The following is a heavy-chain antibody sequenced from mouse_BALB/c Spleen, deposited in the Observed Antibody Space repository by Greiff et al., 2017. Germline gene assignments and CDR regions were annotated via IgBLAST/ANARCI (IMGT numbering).Heavy chain of an antibody. CDR3: ARYDWNYGRYFDV. CDR2: ISYSGST. CDR1: GDSITSGY. D-gene: IGHD1-2*01. Sequence: EVKLMESGPSLVKPSQTLSLTCSVTGDSITSGYWNWIRKFPGNKLEYMGYISYSGSTYYNPSLKSRISITRDTSKNQYYLQLNSVTTEDTATYYCARYDWNYGRYFDVWGAGTTVTVSS. V-gene: IGHV3-8*02. J-gene: IGHJ1*01.